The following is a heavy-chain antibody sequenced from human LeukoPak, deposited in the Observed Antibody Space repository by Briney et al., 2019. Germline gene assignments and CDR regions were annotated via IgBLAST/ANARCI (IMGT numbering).Heavy chain of an antibody. CDR3: AEIGGNSEDY. CDR1: GGSISSSSYY. J-gene: IGHJ4*02. D-gene: IGHD4-23*01. Sequence: SETLSLTCTVSGGSISSSSYYWGWIRQPPGKGLEWIGSIYYSGSTYYNPSLKSRVTISVDTSKNQFSLKLSSVTAADTAVYYCAEIGGNSEDYWGQGTLVTVSS. V-gene: IGHV4-39*01. CDR2: IYYSGST.